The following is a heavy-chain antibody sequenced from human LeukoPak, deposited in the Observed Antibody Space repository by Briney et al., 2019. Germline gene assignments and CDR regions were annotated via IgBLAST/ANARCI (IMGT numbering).Heavy chain of an antibody. CDR2: IYYSGST. Sequence: SETLSLTCTVSGGSISSYYCSWIRQPPGKGLEWIGYIYYSGSTNYNPSLKSRVTISVVTSKNQFSLKLSSVTAADTAVYYCTTVTPFGAFDIWGQGTMVTVSS. D-gene: IGHD1-14*01. CDR1: GGSISSYY. CDR3: TTVTPFGAFDI. V-gene: IGHV4-59*01. J-gene: IGHJ3*02.